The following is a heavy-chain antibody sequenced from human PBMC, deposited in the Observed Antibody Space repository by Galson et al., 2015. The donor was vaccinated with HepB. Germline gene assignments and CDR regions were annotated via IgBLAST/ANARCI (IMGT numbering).Heavy chain of an antibody. CDR1: GYTFTSYA. CDR3: ARLVVRGVYFDY. CDR2: INAGNGNT. J-gene: IGHJ4*02. D-gene: IGHD3-10*01. V-gene: IGHV1-3*01. Sequence: SVKVSCKASGYTFTSYAMHWVRQAPGQRLEWMGRINAGNGNTKYSQKFQGRVTITRDTSASTAYMELSSLRSEDTAVYYCARLVVRGVYFDYWGQGTLVTVSS.